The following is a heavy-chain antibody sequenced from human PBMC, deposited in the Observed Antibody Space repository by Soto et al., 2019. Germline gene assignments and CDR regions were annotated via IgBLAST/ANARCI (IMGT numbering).Heavy chain of an antibody. Sequence: SETLSLTCTVSGCSISSYYWSWIRQPPGKGLEWIGYIYYSGSTNYNPSLKSRVTISVDTSKNQFSLKLSSVTAADTAVYYCAREGCSSTSCYEALPWFDPWGQGTLVTVSS. CDR3: AREGCSSTSCYEALPWFDP. CDR1: GCSISSYY. J-gene: IGHJ5*02. CDR2: IYYSGST. V-gene: IGHV4-59*01. D-gene: IGHD2-2*01.